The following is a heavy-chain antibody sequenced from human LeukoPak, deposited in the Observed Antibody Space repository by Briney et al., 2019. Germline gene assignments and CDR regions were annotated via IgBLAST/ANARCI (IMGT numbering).Heavy chain of an antibody. V-gene: IGHV4-39*01. CDR1: GGSISSSSYY. CDR3: ASSGEPLFDY. Sequence: SEILSLTCTVSGGSISSSSYYWGWIRQPPGKGLEWIGSIYYSGSTYYNPSLKSRVTISVDTSKNQFSLKLSSVTAADTAVYYCASSGEPLFDYWGQGTLVTVSS. D-gene: IGHD6-19*01. CDR2: IYYSGST. J-gene: IGHJ4*02.